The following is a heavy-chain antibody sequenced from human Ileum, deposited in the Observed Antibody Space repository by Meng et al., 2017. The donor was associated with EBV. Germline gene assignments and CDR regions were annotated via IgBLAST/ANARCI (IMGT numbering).Heavy chain of an antibody. CDR3: ARSSPIVRGLDY. J-gene: IGHJ4*02. CDR1: GDSVSGSDW. V-gene: IGHV4-4*02. D-gene: IGHD3-10*01. CDR2: VYHDGAT. Sequence: QVRLQGSGPGLVKPSATLSLTCAVSGDSVSGSDWWSWVRQPPGKGLEWIGEVYHDGATNYHPSLKSRVTISLDKSKNEVNLHLNSLTAADTAVYFCARSSPIVRGLDYWGQGTLVTVSS.